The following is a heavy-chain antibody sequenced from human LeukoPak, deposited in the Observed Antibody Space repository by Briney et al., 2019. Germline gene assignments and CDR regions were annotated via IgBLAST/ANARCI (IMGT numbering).Heavy chain of an antibody. CDR1: GFTFSNYD. CDR2: IGVAANT. Sequence: GSLRLSCAASGFTFSNYDMHWVRQATGKGLEWVSAIGVAANTFYSGSVKGRFTISRENAKNSLYLLMSSLRAEDTAMYYCARQNTPHGNFDYWGQGTLVTVSS. D-gene: IGHD1-26*01. J-gene: IGHJ4*02. V-gene: IGHV3-13*01. CDR3: ARQNTPHGNFDY.